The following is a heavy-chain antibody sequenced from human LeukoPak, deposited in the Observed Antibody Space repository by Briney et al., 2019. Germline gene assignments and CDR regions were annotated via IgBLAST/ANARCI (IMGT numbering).Heavy chain of an antibody. V-gene: IGHV3-33*01. J-gene: IGHJ3*02. CDR1: GFTFSSYG. D-gene: IGHD3-22*01. CDR2: IWYDGSNK. CDR3: ARDNYYDSSGYYPYDAFDI. Sequence: PGGSLRLSCAASGFTFSSYGMHWVRQAPGKGLGWVAVIWYDGSNKYYADSVKGRFTISRDNSKNTLYLQMNSLRAEDTAVYYCARDNYYDSSGYYPYDAFDIWGQGTMVTVSS.